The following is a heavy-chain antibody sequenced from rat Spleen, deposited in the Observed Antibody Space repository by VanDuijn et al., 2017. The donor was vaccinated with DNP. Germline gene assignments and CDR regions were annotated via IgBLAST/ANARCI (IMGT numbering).Heavy chain of an antibody. V-gene: IGHV2-72*01. CDR3: TKGGYGGYFDY. D-gene: IGHD1-11*01. J-gene: IGHJ2*01. CDR2: IWAVGNT. CDR1: GFSLTSNG. Sequence: QVQLKESGPGLMQPSETLSLTCTVSGFSLTSNGVGWVRQPLGKGLVWMGTIWAVGNTNYSSAVQSRLSISRDTSKSQVFLKVHSLQTEDTAIYFCTKGGYGGYFDYWGQGVMVTVSS.